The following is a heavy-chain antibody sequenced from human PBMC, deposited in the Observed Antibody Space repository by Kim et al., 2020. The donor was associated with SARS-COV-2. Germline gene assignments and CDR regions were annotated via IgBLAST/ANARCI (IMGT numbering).Heavy chain of an antibody. D-gene: IGHD3-22*01. V-gene: IGHV1-69*02. J-gene: IGHJ4*02. CDR3: ATPEGYYDSSGYYYFDY. Sequence: FQGRVTITADKSTSTAYMELSSLRSEDTAVYYCATPEGYYDSSGYYYFDYWGQGTLVTVSS.